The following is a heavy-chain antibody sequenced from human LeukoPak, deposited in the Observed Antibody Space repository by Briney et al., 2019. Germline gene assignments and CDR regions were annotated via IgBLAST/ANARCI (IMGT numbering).Heavy chain of an antibody. Sequence: PSETLSLTCAVYGGSFSGYYWSWIRQPPGKGLEWIGEINHSGSTNYNPSLKSRVTISIDTSKNQFSLKLNSVTAADTAMYYCARESAILFFDYWGPGILVTVSS. D-gene: IGHD3-10*01. CDR2: INHSGST. CDR3: ARESAILFFDY. J-gene: IGHJ4*02. CDR1: GGSFSGYY. V-gene: IGHV4-34*01.